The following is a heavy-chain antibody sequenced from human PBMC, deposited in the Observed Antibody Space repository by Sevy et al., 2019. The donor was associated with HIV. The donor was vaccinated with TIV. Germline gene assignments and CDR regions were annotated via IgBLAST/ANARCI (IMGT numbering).Heavy chain of an antibody. CDR3: ARASRSTSGAFDL. V-gene: IGHV1-8*01. CDR1: GYTFTNND. J-gene: IGHJ3*01. D-gene: IGHD2-2*01. CDR2: MNPYSGNT. Sequence: ASVKVSCKASGYTFTNNDINWVRQAAGQRLEWMGWMNPYSGNTGYAQKFQGRVTMTRDTAISTAYMELSSLRSEDTAVYYCARASRSTSGAFDLWGQGTMVTVSS.